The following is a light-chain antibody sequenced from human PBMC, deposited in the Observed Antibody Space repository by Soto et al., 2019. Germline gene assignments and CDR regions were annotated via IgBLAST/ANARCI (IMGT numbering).Light chain of an antibody. V-gene: IGLV4-60*03. CDR1: SGHSSYI. CDR2: LEGSGSY. J-gene: IGLJ2*01. Sequence: QSVLTQSSSASASLGSSVKLTCTLSSGHSSYIIAWHQQQPGKAPRYLMKLEGSGSYNKGSGVPDRFSGSSSGADRYLTISTLQSEDEADYYCETWDSNTRLFGGGTKLTVL. CDR3: ETWDSNTRL.